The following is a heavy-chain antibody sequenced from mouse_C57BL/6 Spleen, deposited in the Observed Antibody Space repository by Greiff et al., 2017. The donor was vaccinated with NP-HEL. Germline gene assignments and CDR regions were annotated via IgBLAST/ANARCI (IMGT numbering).Heavy chain of an antibody. CDR1: GYSFTDYN. CDR3: ARKGVRYYAMDY. V-gene: IGHV1-39*01. CDR2: INPNYGTT. Sequence: VQLKESGPELVKPGASVKISCKASGYSFTDYNMNWVKQSNGKSVEWIGVINPNYGTTSYNQKFKGKATLTVDQSSSTAYMPLNSLTSEDSAVYYCARKGVRYYAMDYWGQGTSVTVSS. J-gene: IGHJ4*01. D-gene: IGHD3-3*01.